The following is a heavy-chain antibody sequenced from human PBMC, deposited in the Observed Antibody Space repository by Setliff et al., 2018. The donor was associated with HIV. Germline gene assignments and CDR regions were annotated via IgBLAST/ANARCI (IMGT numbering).Heavy chain of an antibody. D-gene: IGHD1-26*01. J-gene: IGHJ5*02. CDR1: GYTFTYYA. Sequence: ASVKVSCKASGYTFTYYAMHWVRQAPGQRLEWMGWINVGNGNTKYSQKFQDRVTISRDNSKNTLYLEMNSLRPEDTAVYYCAKGALCGRNRDVCFDPWGQGTLVTVSS. V-gene: IGHV1-3*01. CDR3: AKGALCGRNRDVCFDP. CDR2: INVGNGNT.